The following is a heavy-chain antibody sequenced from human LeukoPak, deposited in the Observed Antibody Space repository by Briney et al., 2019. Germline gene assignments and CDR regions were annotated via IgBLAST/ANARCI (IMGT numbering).Heavy chain of an antibody. CDR3: ARFEGNDWFDP. J-gene: IGHJ5*02. D-gene: IGHD3-9*01. Sequence: SETLSLTCTVSGGSISSSSYYWGWIRQPPGKGLEWIGNIYYSGTTYYNPSLKSRVTISVDTSKNQFSGNLSAVTTADTAVYYCARFEGNDWFDPWGQGTLVTVSS. CDR2: IYYSGTT. V-gene: IGHV4-39*01. CDR1: GGSISSSSYY.